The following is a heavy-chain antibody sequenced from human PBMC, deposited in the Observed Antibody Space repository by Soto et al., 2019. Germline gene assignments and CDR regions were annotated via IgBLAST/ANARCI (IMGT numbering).Heavy chain of an antibody. CDR2: ISSSSSTI. D-gene: IGHD2-21*02. V-gene: IGHV3-48*01. CDR3: ARVTEDYYYYMDF. J-gene: IGHJ6*03. CDR1: GFTFSSYS. Sequence: PGGSLRLSCAASGFTFSSYSMNWVRQAPGKGLEWVSYISSSSSTIYYADSVKGRFTISRDNAKNSLYLQMNSLRAEDTAVYYCARVTEDYYYYMDFWGKGTTVTVSS.